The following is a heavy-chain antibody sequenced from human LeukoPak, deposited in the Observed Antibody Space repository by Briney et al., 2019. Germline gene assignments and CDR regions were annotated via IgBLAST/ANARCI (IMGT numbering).Heavy chain of an antibody. CDR2: IYYSGST. J-gene: IGHJ2*01. CDR1: GGSISSGGYY. CDR3: ARVFGGNSGFSRPDWYFDL. D-gene: IGHD4-23*01. V-gene: IGHV4-31*03. Sequence: PSQTLSLTCTVSGGSISSGGYYWSWIRQHPGKGLEWIGYIYYSGSTSYNPSLKSRVTISVDTSKNQFSLKLSSVAAADTAVYYCARVFGGNSGFSRPDWYFDLWGRGTLVTVSS.